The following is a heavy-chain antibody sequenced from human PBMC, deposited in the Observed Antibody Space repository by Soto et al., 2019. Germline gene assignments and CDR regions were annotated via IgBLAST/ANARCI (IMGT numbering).Heavy chain of an antibody. CDR1: GGSISSGGYY. CDR2: IYYSGST. Sequence: PSETLSLTCAVSGGSISSGGYYWSWIRQHPGKGLEWIGYIYYSGSTYYNPSLKSRVTISVDTSKNQFSLKLSSVTAADTAVYYCARSFIDIVVVPAPRNNSFDPRGPGTLVTGFS. J-gene: IGHJ5*02. CDR3: ARSFIDIVVVPAPRNNSFDP. D-gene: IGHD2-2*01. V-gene: IGHV4-31*11.